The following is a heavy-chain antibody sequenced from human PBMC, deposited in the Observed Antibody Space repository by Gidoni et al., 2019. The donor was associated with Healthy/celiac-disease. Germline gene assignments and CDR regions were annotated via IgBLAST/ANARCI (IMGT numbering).Heavy chain of an antibody. CDR3: ARDMSASNYGYYYYYMDV. J-gene: IGHJ6*03. V-gene: IGHV3-11*01. CDR2: ISTSGSTL. CDR1: AFPFSAYY. Sequence: QVQLVESWGGLVRPGGSLRLSGAASAFPFSAYYKSWARQAPGKGVEWISYISTSGSTLNYADSVKGRFTISRDNAKNSLSLQMDSLRAEDTAVYYCARDMSASNYGYYYYYMDVWGKGTTVTVSS. D-gene: IGHD4-4*01.